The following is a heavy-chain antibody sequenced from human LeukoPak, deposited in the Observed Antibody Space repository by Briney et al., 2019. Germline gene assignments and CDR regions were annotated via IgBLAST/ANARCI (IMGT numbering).Heavy chain of an antibody. CDR1: GVSISSGGYY. Sequence: SQTLSLTCTVSGVSISSGGYYWSWMRQHPEKGWEWIGYFFYSGSTYYNPSLNRRLTISVDTSKNHFSLKLSSVTAADTAVYYCARDSSGYPDAFDIWGQGTMVTVSS. D-gene: IGHD3-22*01. J-gene: IGHJ3*02. V-gene: IGHV4-31*03. CDR3: ARDSSGYPDAFDI. CDR2: FFYSGST.